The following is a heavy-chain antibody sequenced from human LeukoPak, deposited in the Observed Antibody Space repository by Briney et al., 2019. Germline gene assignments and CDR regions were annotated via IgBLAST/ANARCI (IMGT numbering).Heavy chain of an antibody. D-gene: IGHD4-17*01. V-gene: IGHV4-30-4*01. CDR3: ARAIHDYGDYKTLDY. J-gene: IGHJ4*02. CDR1: GGSISSGDYY. Sequence: SETLSLTCTVSGGSISSGDYYWSWIRQPPGKGLEWIGYIYYSGSTYYNPSLKSRVTISVDTSKDQFSLKLSSVTAADTAVYYCARAIHDYGDYKTLDYWGQGTLVTVSS. CDR2: IYYSGST.